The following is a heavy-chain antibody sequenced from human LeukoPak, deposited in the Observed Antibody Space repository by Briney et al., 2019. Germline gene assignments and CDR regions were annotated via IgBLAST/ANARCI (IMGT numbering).Heavy chain of an antibody. V-gene: IGHV4-59*01. D-gene: IGHD5-24*01. CDR3: ARAGDGYNWLIDD. CDR2: IHYSGST. CDR1: GGSISTYY. J-gene: IGHJ4*02. Sequence: PSETLSLTCAVSGGSISTYYWCWMRQPPAKGLEWIGYIHYSGSTNYSPSLKSRVTMSVDTSKNQFSLRLTSVTAADTAVYYCARAGDGYNWLIDDWGQGTRVTVSS.